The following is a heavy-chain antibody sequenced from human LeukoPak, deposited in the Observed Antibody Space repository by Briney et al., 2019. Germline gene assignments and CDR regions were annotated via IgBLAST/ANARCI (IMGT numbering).Heavy chain of an antibody. CDR1: GRSFSGYY. CDR3: ARGGMVRGVSSRRYYGMDV. D-gene: IGHD3-10*01. J-gene: IGHJ6*02. Sequence: KPSATLSLTCAVSGRSFSGYYWSWIRPPPGKALEWIGEINHSGSTNYNPSLKSRVTISVDTSKNQFSLKLSSVTAADTAVYYCARGGMVRGVSSRRYYGMDVWGQGTTFTVSS. V-gene: IGHV4-34*01. CDR2: INHSGST.